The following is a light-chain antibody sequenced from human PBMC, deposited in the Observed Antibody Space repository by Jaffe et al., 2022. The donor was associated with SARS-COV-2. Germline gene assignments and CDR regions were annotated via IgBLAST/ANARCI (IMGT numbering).Light chain of an antibody. Sequence: ERVMTQSPATLSVSPGERATLSCRASQSVHSNLAWYQQKPGQAPRLLIYGASTRATGIPARFSGSGSGTEFTLTISSLQSEDFAVYYCQQYNDWPPYTFGQGTKLEIK. CDR1: QSVHSN. V-gene: IGKV3-15*01. J-gene: IGKJ2*01. CDR3: QQYNDWPPYT. CDR2: GAS.